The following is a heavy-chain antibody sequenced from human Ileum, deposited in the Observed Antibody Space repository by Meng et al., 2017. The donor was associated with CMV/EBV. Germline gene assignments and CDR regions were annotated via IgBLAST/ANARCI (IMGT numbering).Heavy chain of an antibody. J-gene: IGHJ4*02. CDR3: ATLAVAGRYVDY. D-gene: IGHD6-19*01. CDR1: GFAFSSYW. CDR2: IKQDGSET. V-gene: IGHV3-7*01. Sequence: GESLKISCAASGFAFSSYWMSWVRRAPGKGLAWVGNIKQDGSETYYVDSMKGRFTISRDNAKNSLYLQMNSLRAEDTAVYYCATLAVAGRYVDYWGQGTLVTVSS.